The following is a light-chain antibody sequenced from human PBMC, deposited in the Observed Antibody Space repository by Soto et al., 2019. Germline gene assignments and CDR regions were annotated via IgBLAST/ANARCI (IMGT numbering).Light chain of an antibody. CDR2: DVR. J-gene: IGLJ1*01. CDR3: SSYTSISTYV. CDR1: SSDVGGYNF. Sequence: QSVLTQPASVSGSPGQSITISCTGTSSDVGGYNFVSWYQQHPGKAPKLMIYDVRNRPSGVSNRFSGSKSVNTASLTISGLQAEDEDDYYCSSYTSISTYVFGTGNKVTV. V-gene: IGLV2-14*01.